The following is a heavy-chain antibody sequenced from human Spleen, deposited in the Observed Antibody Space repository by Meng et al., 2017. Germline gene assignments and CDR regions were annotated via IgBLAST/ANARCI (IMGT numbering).Heavy chain of an antibody. V-gene: IGHV5-51*01. CDR3: ARQGYSNAYFYSYGMDV. Sequence: GESLKISCKGSGYSFSSYWIAWVRQMPGNGLEWMGIIYPGDSDTIYSPSFRGQVTISADKSVTTAYLQWSSLKASDTAMYYCARQGYSNAYFYSYGMDVWGQGTTVTVSS. CDR1: GYSFSSYW. J-gene: IGHJ6*02. D-gene: IGHD4-11*01. CDR2: IYPGDSDT.